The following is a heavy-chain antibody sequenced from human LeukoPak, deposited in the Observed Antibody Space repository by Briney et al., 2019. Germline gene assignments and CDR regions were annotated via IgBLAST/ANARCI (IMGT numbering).Heavy chain of an antibody. J-gene: IGHJ4*02. V-gene: IGHV5-51*01. CDR1: GCSFISYW. CDR2: IYLGYSDT. Sequence: EDLMISCNGCGCSFISYWIGWVRQMPGEGVEGRGVIYLGYSDTRYSPSFQGQVTISADKSISTAYLQSSSLKASDTAMYYCARHVFWSDYAFDYWGQGTLVTVSS. D-gene: IGHD3-3*01. CDR3: ARHVFWSDYAFDY.